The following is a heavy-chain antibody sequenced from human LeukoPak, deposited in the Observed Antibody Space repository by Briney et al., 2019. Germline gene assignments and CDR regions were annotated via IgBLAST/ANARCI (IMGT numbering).Heavy chain of an antibody. Sequence: GASVKVSCKASGYTFTDYYLHWVRQAPGQGLEYMGWINPNSGGTNYAQKFQGWVTMTRDTSISTAYMELSRLRSDDTAVYYCARDRARFGGRYYGMDVWGQGTTVTVSS. D-gene: IGHD3-10*01. CDR2: INPNSGGT. V-gene: IGHV1-2*04. CDR3: ARDRARFGGRYYGMDV. CDR1: GYTFTDYY. J-gene: IGHJ6*02.